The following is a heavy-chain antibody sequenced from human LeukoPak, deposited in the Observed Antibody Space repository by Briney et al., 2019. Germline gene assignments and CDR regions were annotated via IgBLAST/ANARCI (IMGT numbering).Heavy chain of an antibody. CDR3: AREHNSSPQLLDY. Sequence: SETLSLTCAVSGGSITGYFWNWIRQTPKKGLEWIGYIYYSGSTHYNPSLKSRVTMSLNTSKNQFSLRLTSVTAADTAVYYCAREHNSSPQLLDYWSQGTLVIVSS. CDR1: GGSITGYF. V-gene: IGHV4-59*01. J-gene: IGHJ4*02. CDR2: IYYSGST. D-gene: IGHD2/OR15-2a*01.